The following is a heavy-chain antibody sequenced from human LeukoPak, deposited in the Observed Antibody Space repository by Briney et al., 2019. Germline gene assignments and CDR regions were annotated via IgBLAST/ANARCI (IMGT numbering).Heavy chain of an antibody. Sequence: GGSLRLSCAASGFNVSSNYINWVRQAPGKGLEWVSITYSGGFTEYADSVKGRFTISRDNSRNTLCLQMNSLRAEDTAVYYCARTIQLWSDDAFDIWGQGTMVTVSS. J-gene: IGHJ3*02. D-gene: IGHD1-1*01. V-gene: IGHV3-53*01. CDR1: GFNVSSNY. CDR3: ARTIQLWSDDAFDI. CDR2: TYSGGFT.